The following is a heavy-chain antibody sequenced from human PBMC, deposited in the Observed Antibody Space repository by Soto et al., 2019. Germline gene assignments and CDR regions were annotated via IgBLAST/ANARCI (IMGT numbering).Heavy chain of an antibody. D-gene: IGHD2-2*01. CDR2: INPSGGTS. Sequence: WASVKVSCKASGYTFISCYMHWVRQAPGQGLGWMGIINPSGGTSTYAQKFQDRVTMTRDTSTSTVYMELSNLRSEDTAVYYCARLSIGPPKSFDIWGQGTMVTVSS. V-gene: IGHV1-46*03. J-gene: IGHJ3*02. CDR1: GYTFISCY. CDR3: ARLSIGPPKSFDI.